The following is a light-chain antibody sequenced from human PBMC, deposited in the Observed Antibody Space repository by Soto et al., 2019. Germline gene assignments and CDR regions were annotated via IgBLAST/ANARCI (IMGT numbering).Light chain of an antibody. CDR2: GAS. J-gene: IGKJ1*01. Sequence: EILLTQSPGTLSLSPGARPTLSCRASQSVSNNYLAWYQQKPGQAPRLLIYGASNRATGIPDRLSGSGSGTDFTLTISRLEPEDFAVYYCQQYGSSGTFGQGTKVDIK. CDR3: QQYGSSGT. CDR1: QSVSNNY. V-gene: IGKV3-20*01.